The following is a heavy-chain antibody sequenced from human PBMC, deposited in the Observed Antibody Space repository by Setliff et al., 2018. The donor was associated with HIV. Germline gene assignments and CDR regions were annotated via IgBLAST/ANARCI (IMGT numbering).Heavy chain of an antibody. V-gene: IGHV3-21*01. CDR2: ITSSGNYK. D-gene: IGHD2-2*01. CDR1: GFPFTSFS. J-gene: IGHJ6*03. CDR3: ARDQEYVIVVAASMNMPGYLHYYYMDV. Sequence: PGGSLRLSCAVSGFPFTSFSINWVRQAPGKGLEWVSSITSSGNYKSYADSVQGRFTISRDNADNSLYLDMNSLRAEDTGVYYCARDQEYVIVVAASMNMPGYLHYYYMDVWGRGSTVTVSS.